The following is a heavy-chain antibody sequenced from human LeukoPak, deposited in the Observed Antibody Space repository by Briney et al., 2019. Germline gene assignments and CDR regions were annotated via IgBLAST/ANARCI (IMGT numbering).Heavy chain of an antibody. D-gene: IGHD6-19*01. CDR1: GGSISSHY. CDR3: ARLESPPGYSSGWRYYFDY. J-gene: IGHJ4*02. CDR2: IYYSGST. Sequence: SETLSLPCTVSGGSISSHYWSWIRQPPGKGLEGIGYIYYSGSTNYNPSLKRRVTISVDTSKNQFSLKLSSVTAADTAVYYCARLESPPGYSSGWRYYFDYWGQGTLVTVSS. V-gene: IGHV4-59*11.